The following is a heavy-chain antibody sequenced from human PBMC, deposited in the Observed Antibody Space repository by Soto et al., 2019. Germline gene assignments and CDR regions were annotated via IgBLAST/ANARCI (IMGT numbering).Heavy chain of an antibody. Sequence: EVQLLESGGGLVQPGGSLRLSCAASGFTFSSYAMSWVRQAPGKGLEWVSAISGSGDSTYYADSVKGRFTISRHNSKNTQYLQMNSLRAEATAVYYCAKRTVGWYFDLWGRGTLVTVSS. V-gene: IGHV3-23*01. D-gene: IGHD4-17*01. CDR1: GFTFSSYA. CDR3: AKRTVGWYFDL. CDR2: ISGSGDST. J-gene: IGHJ2*01.